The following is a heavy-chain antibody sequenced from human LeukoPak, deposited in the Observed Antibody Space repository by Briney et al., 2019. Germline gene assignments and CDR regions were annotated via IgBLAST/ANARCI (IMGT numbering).Heavy chain of an antibody. CDR3: ARAVAGSYNWFDP. J-gene: IGHJ5*02. Sequence: SETLSLTCAVSGGSISSSNWWSWVRQPPGKGLEWIGEIYHSGSTNYNPPLKSRVTISVDKSKNQFSPKLSSVTAADTAVYYCARAVAGSYNWFDPWGQGSLVTVSS. CDR2: IYHSGST. D-gene: IGHD6-19*01. CDR1: GGSISSSNW. V-gene: IGHV4-4*02.